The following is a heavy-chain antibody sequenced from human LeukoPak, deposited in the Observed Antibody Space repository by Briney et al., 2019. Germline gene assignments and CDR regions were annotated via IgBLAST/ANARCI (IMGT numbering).Heavy chain of an antibody. CDR2: IIPIFGTA. D-gene: IGHD3-22*01. Sequence: SVKVSCKASGGTFSSYAISWVRQAPGQGLEWMGGIIPIFGTANYAQKFQGRVTITADESTSTAYMELSSLRSEDTAVYYCAREREVADYYDSSGYSAYDYWGQGTLVTASS. CDR1: GGTFSSYA. CDR3: AREREVADYYDSSGYSAYDY. V-gene: IGHV1-69*13. J-gene: IGHJ4*02.